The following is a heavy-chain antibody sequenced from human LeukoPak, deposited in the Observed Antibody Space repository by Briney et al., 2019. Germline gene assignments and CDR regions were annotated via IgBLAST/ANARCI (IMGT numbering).Heavy chain of an antibody. CDR1: GGTFNKNS. D-gene: IGHD2-8*02. CDR2: IIPIVGLT. V-gene: IGHV1-69*04. J-gene: IGHJ6*02. Sequence: SVKVSCKASGGTFNKNSLAWVRQAPGQGLEWMGRIIPIVGLTNYAQRFQGRITITADYSATTAYMVLSSLRSEDTAVYYCSRVQVVGVPVAVDAYYSYGMDVWGQGTTVTVSS. CDR3: SRVQVVGVPVAVDAYYSYGMDV.